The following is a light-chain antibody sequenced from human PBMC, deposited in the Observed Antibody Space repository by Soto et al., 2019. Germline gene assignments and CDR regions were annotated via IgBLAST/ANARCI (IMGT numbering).Light chain of an antibody. CDR3: QQGSRFPFT. Sequence: DIQMTQSPSSLSASVGDRVTITCRASQSISSYLNWYQQKPGKAPKLLIYAASSLQSGVPSRFSGSGSGTDFTLTISSLQPEDFAIYFCQQGSRFPFTFGPGTKVDIK. CDR2: AAS. CDR1: QSISSY. V-gene: IGKV1-39*01. J-gene: IGKJ3*01.